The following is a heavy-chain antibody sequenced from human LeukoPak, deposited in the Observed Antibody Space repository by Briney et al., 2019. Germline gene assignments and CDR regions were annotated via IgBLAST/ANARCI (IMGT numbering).Heavy chain of an antibody. CDR2: ICGGDST. V-gene: IGHV3-53*01. CDR1: GFTVSSNY. CDR3: ARGPFYDSSGSHH. D-gene: IGHD3-22*01. Sequence: GGSLRLSCAASGFTVSSNYMSWVRQAPGKGLEWVSVICGGDSTYYADSVKGRFTISRDNSKNTLYLQMDSLRAEDTAVYYCARGPFYDSSGSHHWGQGTMVTVSS. J-gene: IGHJ3*01.